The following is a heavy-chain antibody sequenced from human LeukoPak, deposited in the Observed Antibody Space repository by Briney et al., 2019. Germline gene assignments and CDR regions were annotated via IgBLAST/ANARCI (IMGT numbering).Heavy chain of an antibody. V-gene: IGHV1-3*01. Sequence: GASVKVSCKATGGTLSSYAISWVRQAPGQRLEWMGWINAGNGNTKYSQKFQGRVTITRDTSASTAYMELSSLRSEDTAVYYCATSHLDPVGRAFDIWGQGTMVTVSS. CDR2: INAGNGNT. CDR3: ATSHLDPVGRAFDI. J-gene: IGHJ3*02. CDR1: GGTLSSYA.